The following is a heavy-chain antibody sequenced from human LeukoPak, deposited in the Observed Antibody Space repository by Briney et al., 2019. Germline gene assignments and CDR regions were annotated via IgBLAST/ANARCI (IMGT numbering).Heavy chain of an antibody. J-gene: IGHJ6*03. CDR3: ARDRGYCSSTSCHYYYYYMDV. D-gene: IGHD2-2*01. Sequence: GGSLRLSCAASGFTFSSYSMNWVRQAPGKGLEWVSSISSSSSYIYYADSVKGRFTISRDNAKNSLYLQMNRLRAEDTAVYYCARDRGYCSSTSCHYYYYYMDVWGKGTTVTVSS. V-gene: IGHV3-21*01. CDR2: ISSSSSYI. CDR1: GFTFSSYS.